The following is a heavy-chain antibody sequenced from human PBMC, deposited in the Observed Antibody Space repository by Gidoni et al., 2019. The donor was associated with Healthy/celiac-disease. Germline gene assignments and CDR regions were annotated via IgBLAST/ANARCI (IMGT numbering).Heavy chain of an antibody. CDR3: ARGPLWELLPSYYYYYGMDV. D-gene: IGHD1-26*01. V-gene: IGHV1-8*01. CDR1: GYTFPSYD. Sequence: QVQLVQSGAEVKKPGASVKVPCKASGYTFPSYDINWVRQATGQGLEWMGWMNPNSGNTGYAQKFQGRVTMTRNTSISTAYMELSSLRSEDTAVYYCARGPLWELLPSYYYYYGMDVWGQGTTVTVSS. J-gene: IGHJ6*02. CDR2: MNPNSGNT.